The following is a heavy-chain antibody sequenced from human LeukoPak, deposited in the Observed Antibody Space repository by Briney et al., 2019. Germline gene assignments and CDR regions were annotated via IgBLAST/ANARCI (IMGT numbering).Heavy chain of an antibody. D-gene: IGHD2-15*01. J-gene: IGHJ4*02. Sequence: SETLSLTCTVSGGSISSSSYYWGWIRQPPGKGLEWIGSIYYSGSTYYNPSLKSRVTISVDTSKNQFSLKLSSVTAADTAVYYCAGPYCSGGSCYLDYWGQGTLVTVSS. V-gene: IGHV4-39*01. CDR1: GGSISSSSYY. CDR2: IYYSGST. CDR3: AGPYCSGGSCYLDY.